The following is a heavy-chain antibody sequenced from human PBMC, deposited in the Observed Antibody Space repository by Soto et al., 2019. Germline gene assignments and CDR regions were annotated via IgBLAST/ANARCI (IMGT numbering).Heavy chain of an antibody. CDR3: ARGLWPPGY. Sequence: QVQLQQWGAGLLKPSETLPLTCAVYGGSLSGYYWSWIRQPPGKGLEWIGEINDSGSTNYNPSLKSRVTISVDTSKNQFSLKLSSVTAADTAVYYCARGLWPPGYWGQGTLVTVSS. J-gene: IGHJ4*02. CDR2: INDSGST. D-gene: IGHD3-16*01. V-gene: IGHV4-34*01. CDR1: GGSLSGYY.